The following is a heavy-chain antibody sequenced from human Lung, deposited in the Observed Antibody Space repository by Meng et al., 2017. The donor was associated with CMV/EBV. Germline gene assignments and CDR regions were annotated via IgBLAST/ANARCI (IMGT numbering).Heavy chain of an antibody. CDR1: GFTFSDYY. Sequence: SXKISXASSGFTFSDYYMSWIRQAPGKGLEWVSYISDSGDAKFYGDSVKGRFTISRDNAKRSIFLQLNSLRADDTAVYYCARFVKDTSTWYSNYFDHWGQGXLVTVSS. V-gene: IGHV3-11*04. D-gene: IGHD1-1*01. J-gene: IGHJ4*02. CDR3: ARFVKDTSTWYSNYFDH. CDR2: ISDSGDAK.